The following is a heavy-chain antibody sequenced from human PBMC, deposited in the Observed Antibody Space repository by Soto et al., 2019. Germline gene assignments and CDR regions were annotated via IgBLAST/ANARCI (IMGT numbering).Heavy chain of an antibody. CDR1: GFTFSSYA. V-gene: IGHV3-30-3*01. D-gene: IGHD6-13*01. CDR3: VGDKRSGIAAAVDYFDY. J-gene: IGHJ4*02. Sequence: GGSLRLSCAASGFTFSSYAMHWVRQAPGKGLEWVAVISYDGSNKYYADSVKGRFTISRDNSKNTLYLQMNSLRAEDTAVYYCVGDKRSGIAAAVDYFDYWGQGTLVTVSS. CDR2: ISYDGSNK.